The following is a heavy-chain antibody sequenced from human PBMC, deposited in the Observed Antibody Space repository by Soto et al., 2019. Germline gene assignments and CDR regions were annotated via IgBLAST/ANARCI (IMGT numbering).Heavy chain of an antibody. CDR2: IYYSGST. D-gene: IGHD3-10*01. Sequence: SETLSLTCTVSGGSISSYYWSWIRQPPGKGLEWIGYIYYSGSTNYNPSLKSRVTISVDTSKNQFSLKLSSVTAADTAVYYCARDLSPRFGDPAPYFDYWGQGTLVTVSS. CDR1: GGSISSYY. V-gene: IGHV4-59*01. J-gene: IGHJ4*02. CDR3: ARDLSPRFGDPAPYFDY.